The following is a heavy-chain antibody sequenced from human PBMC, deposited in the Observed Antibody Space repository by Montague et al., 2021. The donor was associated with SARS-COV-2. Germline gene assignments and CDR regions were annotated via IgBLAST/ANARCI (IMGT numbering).Heavy chain of an antibody. J-gene: IGHJ2*01. CDR2: IIGSAAGT. D-gene: IGHD6-19*01. V-gene: IGHV3-23*01. CDR3: AKQPGAGAVVYWYFDL. CDR1: GFAFNNFA. Sequence: SLRLSCAASGFAFNNFAMSWVRQAPGKGLEWVSSIIGSAAGTYYGDSVKGRFTISRDNSKNTLYLQMNSLRAEDTAKYYCAKQPGAGAVVYWYFDLWGRGTVVSVSS.